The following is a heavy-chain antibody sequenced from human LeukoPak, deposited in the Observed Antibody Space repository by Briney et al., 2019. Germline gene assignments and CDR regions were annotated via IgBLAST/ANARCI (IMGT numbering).Heavy chain of an antibody. CDR3: TTDSGDTAMVAYYYYYMDV. CDR1: GFTFSSYG. J-gene: IGHJ6*03. CDR2: IWYDGSNK. D-gene: IGHD5-18*01. Sequence: TGGSLRLSCAASGFTFSSYGMHWVRQAPGKGLEWVAVIWYDGSNKYYADSVKGRFTISRDNSKNTLYLQMNSLKAEDTAVYYCTTDSGDTAMVAYYYYYMDVWGKGTTVTVSS. V-gene: IGHV3-33*01.